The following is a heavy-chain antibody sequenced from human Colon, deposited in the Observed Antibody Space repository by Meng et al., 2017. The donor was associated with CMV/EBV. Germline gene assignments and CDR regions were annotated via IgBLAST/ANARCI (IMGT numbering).Heavy chain of an antibody. CDR1: GFTFDDYA. V-gene: IGHV3-9*01. J-gene: IGHJ6*02. CDR2: ISWNSGSI. CDR3: AKASSNFPYYSMDV. D-gene: IGHD4-11*01. Sequence: SLKISCAASGFTFDDYAMHWVRQAPGKGLEWVSGISWNSGSIGYADSVKGRFTISRDNAKNSLYLQMNSLRAEDTALYYCAKASSNFPYYSMDVWGQGTPVTVSS.